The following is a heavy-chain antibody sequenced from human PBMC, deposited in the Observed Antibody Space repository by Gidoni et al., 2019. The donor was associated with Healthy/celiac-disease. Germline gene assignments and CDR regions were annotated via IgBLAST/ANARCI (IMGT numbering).Heavy chain of an antibody. CDR1: GGSISSYY. CDR3: ARDIVVVPAALHDAFDI. CDR2: IYTSGST. D-gene: IGHD2-2*01. J-gene: IGHJ3*02. V-gene: IGHV4-4*07. Sequence: QVQLQASGPGLVKPSETLSLTCTVSGGSISSYYWSWIRQPAGKGLEWSGRIYTSGSTNYNPSLKSRVTMSVDTSKNQFSLKLSSVTAADTAVYYCARDIVVVPAALHDAFDIWGQGTMVTVSS.